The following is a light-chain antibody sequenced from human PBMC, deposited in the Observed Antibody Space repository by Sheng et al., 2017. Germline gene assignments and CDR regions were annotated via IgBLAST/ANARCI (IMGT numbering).Light chain of an antibody. CDR2: DVS. J-gene: IGLJ3*02. Sequence: QSALTQPASVSGSPGQSITISCTGTSSDVGGYNYVSWYQQHPGKAPKLMIYDVSNRPSGVSNRFSGSKSGNTASLTISGLQAEDEADYYCSSYTGSPHWVFGGGTKLTVL. CDR1: SSDVGGYNY. V-gene: IGLV2-14*03. CDR3: SSYTGSPHWV.